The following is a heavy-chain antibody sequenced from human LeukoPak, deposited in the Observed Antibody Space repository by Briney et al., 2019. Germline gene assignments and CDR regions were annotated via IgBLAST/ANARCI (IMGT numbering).Heavy chain of an antibody. D-gene: IGHD5-24*01. CDR1: GFTFSSYA. Sequence: GGSLRLSCAASGFTFSSYAMTWARQAPGKGLEWISYISFSGNTVYYADSVKGRFTVSRDTAKNSLYLEMNSLRAEDTAMFYCARVGDGHSVNYLDSWGQGNMVTVSS. CDR3: ARVGDGHSVNYLDS. V-gene: IGHV3-48*01. CDR2: ISFSGNTV. J-gene: IGHJ4*02.